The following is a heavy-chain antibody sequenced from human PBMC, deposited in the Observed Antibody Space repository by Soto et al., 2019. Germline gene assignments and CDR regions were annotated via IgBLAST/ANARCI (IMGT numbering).Heavy chain of an antibody. CDR3: ASMAYYDSSGYYGPFDY. V-gene: IGHV1-69*02. CDR1: GGTFSNYT. J-gene: IGHJ4*02. D-gene: IGHD3-22*01. CDR2: IIPILGIA. Sequence: SVKVSCKASGGTFSNYTISWVRQAPGQGLEWMGRIIPILGIANYAQKFQGRVTITADKSTSTAYMELSSLRSEDTAVYYCASMAYYDSSGYYGPFDYWGQGTLVTVSS.